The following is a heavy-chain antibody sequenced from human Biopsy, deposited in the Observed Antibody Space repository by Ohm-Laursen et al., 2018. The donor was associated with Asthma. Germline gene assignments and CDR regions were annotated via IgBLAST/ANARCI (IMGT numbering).Heavy chain of an antibody. Sequence: SETLSLTCTVSGASFSDYSWTWIRQPPGKGLEWIGKITHAGWTDYNPSLMSRVTISVDTSKTQVSLRLRSVTAADTAECFCARGPEMDAWGQGTTVTVSS. V-gene: IGHV4-34*01. CDR2: ITHAGWT. D-gene: IGHD1-14*01. CDR1: GASFSDYS. J-gene: IGHJ6*02. CDR3: ARGPEMDA.